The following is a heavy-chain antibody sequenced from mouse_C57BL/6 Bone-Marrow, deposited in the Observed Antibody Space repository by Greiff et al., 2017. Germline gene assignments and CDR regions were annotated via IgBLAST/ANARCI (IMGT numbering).Heavy chain of an antibody. CDR2: FYPGSGSI. CDR1: GYIFTEYT. V-gene: IGHV1-62-2*01. D-gene: IGHD2-4*01. J-gene: IGHJ2*01. CDR3: ARHERYYDYEEYFDY. Sequence: VKLQESGAELVKPGASVKLSCKASGYIFTEYTIHWVKQRSGQGLEWIGWFYPGSGSIKYNERFKDKATLTADKSSNTVYMELSRLTSEDAAVYFCARHERYYDYEEYFDYWCQGTTLTVAS.